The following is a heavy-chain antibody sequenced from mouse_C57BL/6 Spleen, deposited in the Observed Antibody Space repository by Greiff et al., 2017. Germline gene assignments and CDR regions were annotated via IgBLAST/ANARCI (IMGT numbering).Heavy chain of an antibody. J-gene: IGHJ2*01. CDR3: ARDSQLALFYY. CDR2: IYPGDGDT. CDR1: GYAFSSYW. V-gene: IGHV1-80*01. Sequence: VKLQESGAELVKPGASVTISCKASGYAFSSYWMNWVKQRPGKGLEWIGQIYPGDGDTNYNGKFKGKATMTADKSSSTAYMQLSSLTAEDSAVYVCARDSQLALFYYWGQGTTLTVSS. D-gene: IGHD1-3*01.